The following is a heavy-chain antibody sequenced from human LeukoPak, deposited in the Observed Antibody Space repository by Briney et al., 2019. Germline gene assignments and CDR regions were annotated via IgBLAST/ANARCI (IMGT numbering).Heavy chain of an antibody. CDR3: ARTQGYCSGGSCYYYYGMDV. J-gene: IGHJ6*04. CDR2: VYTSGST. D-gene: IGHD2-15*01. V-gene: IGHV4-4*07. CDR1: GGSISSYY. Sequence: PSETLSLTCTVSGGSISSYYWSWIRQPAGKGLEWIGRVYTSGSTNYNPSLKSRVTMSVDTSKNQFSLKLSSVTAADTAVYCCARTQGYCSGGSCYYYYGMDVWGKGTTVTVSS.